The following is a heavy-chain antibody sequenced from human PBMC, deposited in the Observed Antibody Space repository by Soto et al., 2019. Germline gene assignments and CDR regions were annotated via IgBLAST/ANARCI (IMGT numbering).Heavy chain of an antibody. CDR1: GGSISSSNW. CDR2: IYHSGST. J-gene: IGHJ6*02. Sequence: PSETLSLTCAVSGGSISSSNWWCWGRQPPGKGLEWIGYIYHSGSTYYNPSLKSRVTISVDRSKNQFSLKLSSVTAADTAVYYCARDLWGYCGTDCYPLDVWGQGTTVTVSS. CDR3: ARDLWGYCGTDCYPLDV. D-gene: IGHD2-21*02. V-gene: IGHV4-4*02.